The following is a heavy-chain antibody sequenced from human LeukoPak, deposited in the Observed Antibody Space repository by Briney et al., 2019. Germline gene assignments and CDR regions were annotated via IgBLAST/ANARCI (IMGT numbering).Heavy chain of an antibody. CDR3: ARGLLTYSSGWYGAYWFDP. D-gene: IGHD6-19*01. CDR2: INHSGST. Sequence: SETLSLTCAVYGGSFSGYYWSWIRQPPGKGLEWIGEINHSGSTNYNPSLKSRVTISVDTSKNQFSLKLSSVAAADTAVYYCARGLLTYSSGWYGAYWFDPWGQGTLVTVSS. J-gene: IGHJ5*02. V-gene: IGHV4-34*01. CDR1: GGSFSGYY.